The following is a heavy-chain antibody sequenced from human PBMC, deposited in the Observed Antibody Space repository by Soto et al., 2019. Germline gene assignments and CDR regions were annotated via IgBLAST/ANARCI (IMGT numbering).Heavy chain of an antibody. Sequence: GASVKVSCKASGGTFSSYAISWVRQAPGQGLEWMGGIIPIFGTANYAQKFQGRVTITADESTSTAYMELSSLRSEDTAVYYCARDLPYGLARDGDAFDIWGQGTMVTVSS. CDR3: ARDLPYGLARDGDAFDI. V-gene: IGHV1-69*13. J-gene: IGHJ3*02. CDR1: GGTFSSYA. CDR2: IIPIFGTA. D-gene: IGHD4-17*01.